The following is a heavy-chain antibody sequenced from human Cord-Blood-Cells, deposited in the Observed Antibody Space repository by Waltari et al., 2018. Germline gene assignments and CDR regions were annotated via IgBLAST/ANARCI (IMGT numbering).Heavy chain of an antibody. D-gene: IGHD6-13*01. CDR2: IYYSGST. Sequence: QLQLQESGPGLVKPSETLSLTCTVSGGSISSSSYYWGWLRQPPGKGLEWIGSIYYSGSTYYNPSLKSRVTISVDTSKNQFSLKLSSVTAADTAVYYCASGIAAAGTEYFQHWGQGTLVTVSS. CDR1: GGSISSSSYY. J-gene: IGHJ1*01. V-gene: IGHV4-39*01. CDR3: ASGIAAAGTEYFQH.